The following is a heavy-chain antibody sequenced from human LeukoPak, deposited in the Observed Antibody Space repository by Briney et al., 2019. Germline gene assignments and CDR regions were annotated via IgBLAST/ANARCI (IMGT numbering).Heavy chain of an antibody. CDR3: ARGSRDCSSTSCYAGIHY. CDR1: GYTFTDSS. CDR2: ISAYNGNT. V-gene: IGHV1-18*04. Sequence: ASVKVSCKASGYTFTDSSVHWVRQAPGQGLEWMGWISAYNGNTMYAQNLQGRVTMTTDTSTSTAYMDLRSLRSDDTAVYYCARGSRDCSSTSCYAGIHYWGQGTLVTVSS. D-gene: IGHD2-2*01. J-gene: IGHJ4*02.